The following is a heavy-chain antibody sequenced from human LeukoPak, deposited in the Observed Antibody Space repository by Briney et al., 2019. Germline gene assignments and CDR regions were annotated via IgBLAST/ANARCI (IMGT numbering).Heavy chain of an antibody. CDR1: GFTFSSYA. D-gene: IGHD1-14*01. Sequence: GGSLRLSCAASGFTFSSYAVSWVRQAPGKGLEWVSSISSSGSYIYYADSVKGRFTISRDNAKNSLYLQMNSLRAEDTAVYYCARDPTEGPRSYWGQGTLVTVSS. V-gene: IGHV3-21*01. J-gene: IGHJ4*02. CDR2: ISSSGSYI. CDR3: ARDPTEGPRSY.